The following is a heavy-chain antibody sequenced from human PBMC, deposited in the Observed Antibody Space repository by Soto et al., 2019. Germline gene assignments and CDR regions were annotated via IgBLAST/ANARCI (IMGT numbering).Heavy chain of an antibody. CDR1: GGSINDFY. D-gene: IGHD2-21*01. CDR3: AREPKYGGNCPCDAFDI. J-gene: IGHJ3*02. Sequence: NPSETLSLTCTVSGGSINDFYWSWIRQPPGKGLEWIGYIYYSGSTDYNPSLKGRVTISVDTSKNQFSLKLSSVTAADTAVYYCAREPKYGGNCPCDAFDIWGQGTMVTVSS. CDR2: IYYSGST. V-gene: IGHV4-59*12.